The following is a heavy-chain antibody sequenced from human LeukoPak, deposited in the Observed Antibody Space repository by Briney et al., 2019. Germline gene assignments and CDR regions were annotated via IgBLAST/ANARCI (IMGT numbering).Heavy chain of an antibody. CDR1: GGSISSYY. J-gene: IGHJ3*02. V-gene: IGHV4-59*01. CDR3: AGRVEMATIDAFDI. D-gene: IGHD5-24*01. Sequence: SETLSLTCKVSGGSISSYYWSWIRQPPGKGLEWIGYIYYSGSTNYNPSLKSRVTILVDSSKKQFSLKLSSVTAADTAVYYCAGRVEMATIDAFDIWGHGTMVTVSS. CDR2: IYYSGST.